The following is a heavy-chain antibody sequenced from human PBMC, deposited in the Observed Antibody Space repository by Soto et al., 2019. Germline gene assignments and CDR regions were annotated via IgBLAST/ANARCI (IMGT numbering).Heavy chain of an antibody. CDR1: GGTFSTST. CDR3: ARDSPIGSTYSGYDAIDS. CDR2: TIPILDVA. V-gene: IGHV1-69*08. D-gene: IGHD5-12*01. J-gene: IGHJ4*02. Sequence: QVQLVQSGAEVKKPGSSVKVSCKASGGTFSTSTFTWVRQAPGQGLEWMGRTIPILDVADYAQDFQGRVTITADKSTSTAYMELTNLTSKDTAVYYCARDSPIGSTYSGYDAIDSWGQGTLVTVSS.